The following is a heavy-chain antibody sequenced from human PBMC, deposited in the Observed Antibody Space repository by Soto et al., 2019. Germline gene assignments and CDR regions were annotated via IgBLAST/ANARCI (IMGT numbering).Heavy chain of an antibody. CDR3: ARFGGYDFWSGYFSDY. CDR2: INHSGST. Sequence: PSETLSLTCAVYGGSFSGYYWSWIRQPPGKGLEWIGEINHSGSTNYNPSLKSRVTISVDTSKNQFSLKLSSVTAADTAVYYCARFGGYDFWSGYFSDYWGQGTLVTVSS. V-gene: IGHV4-34*01. D-gene: IGHD3-3*01. J-gene: IGHJ4*02. CDR1: GGSFSGYY.